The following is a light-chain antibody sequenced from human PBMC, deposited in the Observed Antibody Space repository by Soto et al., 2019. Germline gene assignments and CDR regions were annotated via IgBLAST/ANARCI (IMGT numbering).Light chain of an antibody. CDR2: GAS. V-gene: IGKV3-20*01. CDR1: QSVSNNY. J-gene: IGKJ5*01. CDR3: QQYNNWPPIT. Sequence: EIVLTQSPGTLSLSPGERATLSCRSIQSVSNNYLAWYQQKPGQAPRLLIYGASNRATGIPDRFSGSGSGTDFTLTISRLEPEDVAVYYCQQYNNWPPITFGQGTRLEIK.